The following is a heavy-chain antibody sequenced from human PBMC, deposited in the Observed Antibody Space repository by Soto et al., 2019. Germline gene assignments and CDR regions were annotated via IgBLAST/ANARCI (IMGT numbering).Heavy chain of an antibody. J-gene: IGHJ6*02. D-gene: IGHD1-7*01. Sequence: GWSLRLSCAASGFTFSSYAMSWVRQAPGKGLEWVSAISGSGGSTYYADSVKGRFTISRDNSKNTLYLQMNSLRAEDTAVYYCANGVLELLIMDVWGQGTTVTVSS. CDR2: ISGSGGST. CDR3: ANGVLELLIMDV. V-gene: IGHV3-23*01. CDR1: GFTFSSYA.